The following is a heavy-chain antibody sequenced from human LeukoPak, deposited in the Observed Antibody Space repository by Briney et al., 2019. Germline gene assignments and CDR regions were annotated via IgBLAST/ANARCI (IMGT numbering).Heavy chain of an antibody. CDR2: MNPNSGNT. V-gene: IGHV1-8*01. Sequence: ASVKVSCKASGYTFTNYDISWVRQATGQGREWMGWMNPNSGNTGYVQKFQDRVTMTRNTSISTAYMELSSLRSEDTAVYYCARRGYNSGYFYYYYMDVWGKGTTVTVSS. J-gene: IGHJ6*03. CDR3: ARRGYNSGYFYYYYMDV. D-gene: IGHD5-18*01. CDR1: GYTFTNYD.